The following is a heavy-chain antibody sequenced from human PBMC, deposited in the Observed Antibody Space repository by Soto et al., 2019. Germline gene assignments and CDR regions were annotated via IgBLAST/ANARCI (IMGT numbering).Heavy chain of an antibody. V-gene: IGHV3-21*01. CDR3: ARDANYDFWSGYSRHNWFDX. CDR1: GFTFSSYS. J-gene: IGHJ5*02. Sequence: GGSLRLSCAASGFTFSSYSMNWVRQAPGKGLEGVSDISSSSYIYYADSVKGLFTISRDNAKNSLYLQMNSLRAEDTAVYYCARDANYDFWSGYSRHNWFDXWGQRSLVTASX. CDR2: ISSSSYI. D-gene: IGHD3-3*01.